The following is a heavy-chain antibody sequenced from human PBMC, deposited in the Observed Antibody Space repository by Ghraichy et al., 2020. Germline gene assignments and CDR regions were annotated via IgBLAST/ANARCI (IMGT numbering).Heavy chain of an antibody. CDR1: GFTFSSYS. D-gene: IGHD6-19*01. CDR2: ISSSSSYI. CDR3: EVMGWLATDAFDI. Sequence: GGSLRLSCAASGFTFSSYSMNWVRQAPGKGLEWVSSISSSSSYIYYADSVKGRFTISRDNAKNSLYLQMNSLRAEDTAVYYCEVMGWLATDAFDIWGQGTMVTVSS. J-gene: IGHJ3*02. V-gene: IGHV3-21*01.